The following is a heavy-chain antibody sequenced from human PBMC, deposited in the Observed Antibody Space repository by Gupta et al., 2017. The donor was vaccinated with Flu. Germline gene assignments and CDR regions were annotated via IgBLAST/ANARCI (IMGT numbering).Heavy chain of an antibody. CDR2: MNPNKDNT. J-gene: IGHJ4*02. Sequence: QVQLVQSGAEGKKPGASEKVSCKASGYTLISYDINWVRQAPGQGLEWMGWMNPNKDNTGYAQKFHGRVTMTRDTSISTFYMELSSLRSEDTAVYYCARMEGYSAKQVRLDYWCQGTLVTVSS. CDR1: GYTLISYD. D-gene: IGHD2-15*01. CDR3: ARMEGYSAKQVRLDY. V-gene: IGHV1-8*01.